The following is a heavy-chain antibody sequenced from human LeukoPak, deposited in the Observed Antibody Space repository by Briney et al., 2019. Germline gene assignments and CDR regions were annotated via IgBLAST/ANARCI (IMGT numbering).Heavy chain of an antibody. J-gene: IGHJ5*02. V-gene: IGHV4-4*02. CDR2: IYHSGST. D-gene: IGHD3-10*01. CDR3: ARGARMVRGVITVGWFDP. CDR1: GGSISSNW. Sequence: PSGTLSLTCAVSGGSISSNWWSWVRHPPGKGLEWLGEIYHSGSTSYNPSLKSRVTISVDKSKNQFSLKLSSVTAANTAVYYCARGARMVRGVITVGWFDPWGQGTLVTVSS.